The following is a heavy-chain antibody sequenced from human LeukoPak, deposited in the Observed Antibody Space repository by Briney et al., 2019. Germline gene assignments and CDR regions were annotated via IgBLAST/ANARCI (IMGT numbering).Heavy chain of an antibody. Sequence: ASVKVSCKVSGYTLTELSMHWVRQAPGKGLEWMGGFDPEDGETIYAQKFQGRVTITEDTSTDTAYMELSSLRSEDTAVYYCATSGYCSGGSCYNFDYWGQGTLVTVSS. J-gene: IGHJ4*02. CDR3: ATSGYCSGGSCYNFDY. V-gene: IGHV1-24*01. D-gene: IGHD2-15*01. CDR1: GYTLTELS. CDR2: FDPEDGET.